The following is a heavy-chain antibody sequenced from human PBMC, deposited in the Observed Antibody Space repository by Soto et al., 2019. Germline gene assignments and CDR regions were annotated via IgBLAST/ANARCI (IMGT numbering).Heavy chain of an antibody. D-gene: IGHD7-27*01. J-gene: IGHJ4*02. CDR1: GYTXTTYA. V-gene: IGHV1-3*01. CDR2: INAGP. Sequence: GXSXKVSFTASGYTXTTYARHWVRQAPGQRLEWMGWINAGPVQKFQGRVTMTRDTSTRTAYLEVSSLTAEDTDVYYCARSQMGTGVHFDSWGQGTLVTVSS. CDR3: ARSQMGTGVHFDS.